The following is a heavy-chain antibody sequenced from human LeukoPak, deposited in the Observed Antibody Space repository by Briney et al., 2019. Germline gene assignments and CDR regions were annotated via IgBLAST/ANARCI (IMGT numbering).Heavy chain of an antibody. CDR2: INTDGSTT. CDR3: ARDYARAVEY. CDR1: GFTFSSYW. D-gene: IGHD2-2*01. V-gene: IGHV3-74*01. J-gene: IGHJ4*02. Sequence: GGSLRLSCAASGFTFSSYWMHWVRQAPGKGLVWVSRINTDGSTTRYADSVKGRFTVSRDNAKSTLYLQMNSLRAEDTAVYYCARDYARAVEYWGQGTLATVSS.